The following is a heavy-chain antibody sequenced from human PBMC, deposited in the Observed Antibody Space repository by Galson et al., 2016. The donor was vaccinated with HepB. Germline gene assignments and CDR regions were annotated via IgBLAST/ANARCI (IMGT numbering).Heavy chain of an antibody. J-gene: IGHJ1*01. D-gene: IGHD3-10*01. CDR1: GFTFGSYG. V-gene: IGHV3-30*18. CDR3: AKSPLRFIGELVGYFQH. CDR2: ISYDASKK. Sequence: SLRLSCAASGFTFGSYGMHWVRQAPGKGLEWVAVISYDASKKHYADSVKGRFTISRDKSKNTLYLQMNSLRAEDTAVYYCAKSPLRFIGELVGYFQHCGQGTLVTVSS.